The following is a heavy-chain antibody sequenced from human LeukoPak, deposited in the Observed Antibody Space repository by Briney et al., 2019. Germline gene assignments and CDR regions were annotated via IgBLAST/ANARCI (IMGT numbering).Heavy chain of an antibody. CDR2: ISSSSSYI. D-gene: IGHD1-26*01. Sequence: GGSLRLSCAASGFTFSSYSMNWVRQAPGKGLEWVSSISSSSSYIYYADSVKGRFTISRDNAKNSLYLQMNSLRAEDTAVYYCARGYSGSYYSTPGYWGQGTLVTVSS. CDR3: ARGYSGSYYSTPGY. V-gene: IGHV3-21*01. CDR1: GFTFSSYS. J-gene: IGHJ4*02.